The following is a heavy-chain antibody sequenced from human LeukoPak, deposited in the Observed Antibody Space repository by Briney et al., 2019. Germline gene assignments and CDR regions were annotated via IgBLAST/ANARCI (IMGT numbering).Heavy chain of an antibody. CDR1: GFTLSNYD. V-gene: IGHV3-13*01. D-gene: IGHD6-19*01. J-gene: IGHJ6*02. CDR3: AREYVLAVAGTNYYYGMDV. CDR2: IGTAGDT. Sequence: PGRSLRLSCAASGFTLSNYDMHWVRQRPGKGLEWVSIIGTAGDTYYADSVKGRFTISRESAMNSLYLQMNSLRGGGTAVYYCAREYVLAVAGTNYYYGMDVWGQGTAVTVSS.